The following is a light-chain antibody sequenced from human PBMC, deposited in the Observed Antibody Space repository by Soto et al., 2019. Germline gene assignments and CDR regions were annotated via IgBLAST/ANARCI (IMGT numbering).Light chain of an antibody. CDR2: GAS. V-gene: IGKV3-20*01. J-gene: IGKJ5*01. CDR1: QFIIITS. Sequence: EIVLTPSPGTLSFSPLLVASLLFSSSQFIIITSLSWYQQKPGQAPRLLIYGASSRATGIPDRFTGSGSGTDFTLTITPLEPEDFAVYFCQQYATSPITFGQGTRLEIK. CDR3: QQYATSPIT.